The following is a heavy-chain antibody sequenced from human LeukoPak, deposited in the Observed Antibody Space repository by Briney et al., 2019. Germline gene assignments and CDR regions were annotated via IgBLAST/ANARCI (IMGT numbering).Heavy chain of an antibody. V-gene: IGHV3-23*01. CDR2: ISGSGSST. D-gene: IGHD3-10*01. J-gene: IGHJ4*02. Sequence: GGSLRLSCAASGFTFKNYRMNWVRQAPGKGLGWVSSISGSGSSTYYADSVKGRITISRDNSKKTLYLQMNNLRAEDTAVYYCAKVGDMIRGVLIFDYWGQGTLVTVSS. CDR1: GFTFKNYR. CDR3: AKVGDMIRGVLIFDY.